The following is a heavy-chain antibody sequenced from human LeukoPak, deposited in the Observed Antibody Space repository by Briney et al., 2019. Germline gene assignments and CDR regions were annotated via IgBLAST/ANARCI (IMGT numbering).Heavy chain of an antibody. V-gene: IGHV3-53*01. D-gene: IGHD3-3*01. CDR2: IHSGGST. CDR1: GFTVSSNY. Sequence: PGGSLRVSCAASGFTVSSNYMSRVRQAPGKGLEWVSVIHSGGSTYYADSVKGRFTISRDNSKNTLYLQMNSLRAEDTAVYYCNYDFWSGNDYWGQGTLVTVSS. CDR3: NYDFWSGNDY. J-gene: IGHJ4*02.